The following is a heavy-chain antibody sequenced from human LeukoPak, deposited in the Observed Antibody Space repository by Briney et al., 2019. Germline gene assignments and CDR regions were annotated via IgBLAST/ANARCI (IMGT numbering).Heavy chain of an antibody. V-gene: IGHV1-69*04. CDR3: AGADSGSWDFGR. J-gene: IGHJ4*02. Sequence: ASVKVSCKASGGTFSSYAISWVRQAPGQGLEWVGRIIPILGIANYAQKFQGRVTITADKSTSTAYMELSSLRSEDTGVYYCAGADSGSWDFGRGAQGTLVIVSS. D-gene: IGHD6-13*01. CDR2: IIPILGIA. CDR1: GGTFSSYA.